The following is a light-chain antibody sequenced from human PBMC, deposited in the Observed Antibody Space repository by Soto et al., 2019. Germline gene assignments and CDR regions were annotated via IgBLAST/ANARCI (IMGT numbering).Light chain of an antibody. CDR2: AAS. Sequence: DIQMTQSPSSLSASVGDRVTITCRASQSISSYLNWYQQKPGKAPKLLIYAASSLQSGVPSRFSGSGSWTAFTLTISSLQPEDFATYYGQQSYSTPFTFGPGTKVDIK. CDR1: QSISSY. CDR3: QQSYSTPFT. J-gene: IGKJ3*01. V-gene: IGKV1-39*01.